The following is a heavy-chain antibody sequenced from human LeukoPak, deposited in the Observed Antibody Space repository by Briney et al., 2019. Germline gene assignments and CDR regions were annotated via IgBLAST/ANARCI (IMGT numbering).Heavy chain of an antibody. J-gene: IGHJ5*02. D-gene: IGHD6-6*01. Sequence: SETLSLTCTVSGGSISSGGYFWSWIRQHPGKGLELIGYIYHSGSAYYNPSLKSRVSMSVDTSNNQFSLNLSSVTAADTAVYFCARVLYNSSSEDWFDPWGQGTLVTVSS. V-gene: IGHV4-31*03. CDR2: IYHSGSA. CDR1: GGSISSGGYF. CDR3: ARVLYNSSSEDWFDP.